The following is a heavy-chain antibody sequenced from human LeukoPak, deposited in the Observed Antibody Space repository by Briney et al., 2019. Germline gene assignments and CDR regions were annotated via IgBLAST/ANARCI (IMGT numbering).Heavy chain of an antibody. CDR3: ARRLAQYDCFDP. CDR1: GDSVSSNSVT. Sequence: QTLSLTCAISGDSVSSNSVTWNWIRQSPSRGLEWLGRTYYRSTWYNDYAVSVRGRITVNPDTSKNQFSLHLNSVTPEDTAVYYCARRLAQYDCFDPWGQGILVTVSS. V-gene: IGHV6-1*01. D-gene: IGHD3-9*01. CDR2: TYYRSTWYN. J-gene: IGHJ5*02.